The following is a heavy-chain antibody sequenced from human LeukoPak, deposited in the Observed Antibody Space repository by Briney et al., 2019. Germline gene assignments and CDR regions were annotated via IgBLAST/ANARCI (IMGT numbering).Heavy chain of an antibody. CDR2: IYYSGST. J-gene: IGHJ4*02. D-gene: IGHD3-22*01. Sequence: SETLSLTCTVSGGSISSYYWNWIRQPPGKGLEWIGYIYYSGSTNYNPSLKSRVTISVDTSKNQFSLKLSSVTAADTTVYYCAREGRITMIVVVITGFDYWGQGTLVTVSS. CDR3: AREGRITMIVVVITGFDY. CDR1: GGSISSYY. V-gene: IGHV4-59*12.